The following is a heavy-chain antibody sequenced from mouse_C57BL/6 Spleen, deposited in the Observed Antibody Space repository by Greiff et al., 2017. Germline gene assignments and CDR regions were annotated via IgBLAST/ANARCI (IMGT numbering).Heavy chain of an antibody. J-gene: IGHJ3*01. V-gene: IGHV5-4*01. CDR1: GFTFSSYA. CDR3: ASVQDSFAY. Sequence: EVQLVESGGGLVKPGGSLKLSCAASGFTFSSYAMSWVRQTPEKRLEWVATISDGGSYTYYPDNVKGRFTISRDNAKNNLYLQMSNLKSEDTAMYYCASVQDSFAYWGQGTLVIVSA. CDR2: ISDGGSYT.